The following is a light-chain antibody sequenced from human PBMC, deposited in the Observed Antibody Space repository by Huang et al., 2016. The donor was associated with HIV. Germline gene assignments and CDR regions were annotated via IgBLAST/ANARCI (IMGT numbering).Light chain of an antibody. V-gene: IGKV3-11*01. CDR2: DTS. Sequence: EVVLTPSPVTLSLSPGEVATLSCRASQSVSSYLAWYQQKPGQAPRLLIYDTSKRATDIPARFSGSGSGTDVTLTITSREPEDFAVYYCQQRSNWPYTFGQGTKLDIK. CDR1: QSVSSY. CDR3: QQRSNWPYT. J-gene: IGKJ2*01.